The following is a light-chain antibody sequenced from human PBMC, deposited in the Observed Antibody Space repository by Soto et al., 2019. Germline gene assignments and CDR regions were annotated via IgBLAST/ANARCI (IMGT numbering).Light chain of an antibody. CDR3: QQYKSYLT. V-gene: IGKV1-5*01. CDR2: DAS. CDR1: QSISSW. J-gene: IGKJ4*01. Sequence: DIQMTQSPSTLSASVGDRVTITCRASQSISSWLAWYQQKPGKAPKFLIYDASSLESGVPSRFSGSGSGTEFSLTISSLQPDDFATYYCQQYKSYLTFGGGTKVEIK.